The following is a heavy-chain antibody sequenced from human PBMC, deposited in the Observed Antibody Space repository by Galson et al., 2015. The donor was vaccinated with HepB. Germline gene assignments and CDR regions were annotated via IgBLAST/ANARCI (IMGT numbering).Heavy chain of an antibody. J-gene: IGHJ4*02. D-gene: IGHD6-13*01. Sequence: SLRLSCAASGLTVNSNYMTWVRQAPGKGLEWVPIIYSDNTYYADSVKGRFTISRDSSENTLFLQMSSLGAEDTAVYFCAAGIAKKYYFDYWGQGTLVTVSS. CDR3: AAGIAKKYYFDY. CDR1: GLTVNSNY. V-gene: IGHV3-66*01. CDR2: IYSDNT.